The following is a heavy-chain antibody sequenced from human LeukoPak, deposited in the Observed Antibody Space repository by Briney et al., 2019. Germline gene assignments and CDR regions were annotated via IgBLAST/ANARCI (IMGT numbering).Heavy chain of an antibody. J-gene: IGHJ4*02. CDR2: ISWNSGSI. V-gene: IGHV3-9*01. CDR1: GFTFDDYA. CDR3: ARHRCSSTTCSFDS. Sequence: QPGRSLRLSCAASGFTFDDYAMHWVRQAPGKGLEWVSGISWNSGSIGYADSVKGRFTISRDNSKNTLYLQMNSLRPEDTAFYHCARHRCSSTTCSFDSWGQGSLVTVSS. D-gene: IGHD2-2*01.